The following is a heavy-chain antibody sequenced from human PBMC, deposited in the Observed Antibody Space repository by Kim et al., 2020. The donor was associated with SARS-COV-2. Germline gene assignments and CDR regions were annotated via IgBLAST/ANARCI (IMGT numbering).Heavy chain of an antibody. CDR2: IIPILGIA. Sequence: SVKVSCKASGGTFSSYAISWVRQAPGQGLEWMGRIIPILGIANYAQKFQGRVTITADKSTSTAYMELSSLRSEDTAVYYCARDPPGVVSYYYYMDVWGKGTTVTVSS. V-gene: IGHV1-69*04. CDR1: GGTFSSYA. J-gene: IGHJ6*03. D-gene: IGHD3-3*01. CDR3: ARDPPGVVSYYYYMDV.